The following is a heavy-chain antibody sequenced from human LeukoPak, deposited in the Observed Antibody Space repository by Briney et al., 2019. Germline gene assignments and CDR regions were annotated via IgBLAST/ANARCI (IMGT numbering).Heavy chain of an antibody. CDR3: AKDVPSSGESYYYYGMDV. CDR2: ISGSGGST. V-gene: IGHV3-23*01. CDR1: GLTFSSYA. Sequence: GGSLRLSCAASGLTFSSYAMSWVRQAPGKGLEWVSAISGSGGSTYYADSVKGRFTISRDNSKNTLYLQMNSLRAEDTAVYYCAKDVPSSGESYYYYGMDVWGQGTTVTVSS. J-gene: IGHJ6*02. D-gene: IGHD3-16*01.